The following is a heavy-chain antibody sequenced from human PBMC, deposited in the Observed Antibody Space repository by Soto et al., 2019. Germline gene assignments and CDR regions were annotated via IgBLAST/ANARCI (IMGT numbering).Heavy chain of an antibody. V-gene: IGHV1-69*01. CDR1: GGTFSSYA. CDR3: ARLGTGVAPGYYYGMDV. Sequence: QVQLVPSGAEVKKPGSSVKVSCKASGGTFSSYAISWVRQAPGQGLEWMGGIIPIFGTANYAQKFQGRVTITADESTSTAYMELSSLRSEDTAVYYCARLGTGVAPGYYYGMDVWGQGTTVTVSS. D-gene: IGHD3-16*01. CDR2: IIPIFGTA. J-gene: IGHJ6*02.